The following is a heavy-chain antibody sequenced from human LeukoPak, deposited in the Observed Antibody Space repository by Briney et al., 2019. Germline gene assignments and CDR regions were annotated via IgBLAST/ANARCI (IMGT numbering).Heavy chain of an antibody. V-gene: IGHV3-7*01. CDR1: GSTFRSHW. CDR3: ARDHVVDGLVFDY. CDR2: TNQDGSDR. J-gene: IGHJ4*02. Sequence: GGSQRLSCAAAGSTFRSHWMSWIRQAPGKGLEWVANTNQDGSDRQYVDSVKGRFTISRDNAKNSLYLQMDSLRAEDTGLYYCARDHVVDGLVFDYWGQGALVTVSS. D-gene: IGHD2-15*01.